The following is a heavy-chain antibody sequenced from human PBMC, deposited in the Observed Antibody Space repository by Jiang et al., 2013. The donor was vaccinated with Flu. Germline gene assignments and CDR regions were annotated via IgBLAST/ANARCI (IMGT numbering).Heavy chain of an antibody. J-gene: IGHJ2*01. CDR3: ARTSSSSTREGEPDPNFDL. CDR2: IYPGDSDT. Sequence: FTSYWIGWVRQMPGKGLEWMGIIYPGDSDTRYSPSFQGQVTISADKSISTAYLQWSSLKASDTAMYYCARTSSSSTREGEPDPNFDLWGRGTLVTVSS. D-gene: IGHD6-6*01. CDR1: FTSYW. V-gene: IGHV5-51*01.